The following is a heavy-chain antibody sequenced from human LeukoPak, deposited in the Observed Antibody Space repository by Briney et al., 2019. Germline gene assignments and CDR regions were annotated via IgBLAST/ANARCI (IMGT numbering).Heavy chain of an antibody. CDR1: GFTVSSNY. CDR2: IYSGGST. J-gene: IGHJ3*02. Sequence: PGGSLRLSCAASGFTVSSNYMSWVRRAPGKGLEWVSVIYSGGSTYYADSVKGRFTISRDNSKNTLYLQMNSLRAEDTAVYYCARRWFGEDDAFDIWGQGTMVTVSS. D-gene: IGHD3-10*01. CDR3: ARRWFGEDDAFDI. V-gene: IGHV3-66*01.